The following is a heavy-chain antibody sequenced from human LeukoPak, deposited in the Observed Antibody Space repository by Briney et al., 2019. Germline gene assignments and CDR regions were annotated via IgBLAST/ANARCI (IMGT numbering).Heavy chain of an antibody. J-gene: IGHJ4*02. Sequence: SETLSLTCAVYGGSFSGYYWSWIRQPPGKGLEWIGEINHSGSTNYNPSLKSRVTISVDTSKNQFSLKLSSVTAADTAVYYCARHCKTDSGSYCYWGQGTLVTVSS. D-gene: IGHD1-26*01. CDR3: ARHCKTDSGSYCY. CDR2: INHSGST. CDR1: GGSFSGYY. V-gene: IGHV4-34*01.